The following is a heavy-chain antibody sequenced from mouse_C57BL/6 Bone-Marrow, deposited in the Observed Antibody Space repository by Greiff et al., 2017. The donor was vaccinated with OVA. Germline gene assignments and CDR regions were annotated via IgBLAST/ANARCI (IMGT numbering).Heavy chain of an antibody. V-gene: IGHV1-15*01. CDR2: IDPETGGT. CDR3: TSHYDGYYNY. J-gene: IGHJ2*01. Sequence: QVQLKESGAELVRPGASVTLSCMASGYTFTDYEMHWVKQTPVHGLEWIGAIDPETGGTAYNQKFKGKAILTADKSSSTAYMELRSLTSEDSAVYYCTSHYDGYYNYWGQGTTLTVSS. D-gene: IGHD2-3*01. CDR1: GYTFTDYE.